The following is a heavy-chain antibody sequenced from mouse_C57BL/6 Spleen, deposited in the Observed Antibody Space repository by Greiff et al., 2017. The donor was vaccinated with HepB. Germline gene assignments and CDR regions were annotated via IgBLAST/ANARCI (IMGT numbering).Heavy chain of an antibody. J-gene: IGHJ1*03. V-gene: IGHV1-61*01. Sequence: VQLQQPGAELVRPGSSVKLSCKASGYTFTSYWMDWVKQRPGQGLEWIGNIYPSDSETNYNQKFKDKATLTVDKSSSTAYMQLSSLTSEDSAVYYCARGGNDGYFDVWGTGTTVTVSS. CDR1: GYTFTSYW. CDR2: IYPSDSET. CDR3: ARGGNDGYFDV. D-gene: IGHD2-2*01.